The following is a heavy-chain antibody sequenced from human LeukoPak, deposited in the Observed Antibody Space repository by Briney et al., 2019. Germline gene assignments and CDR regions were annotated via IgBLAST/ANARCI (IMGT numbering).Heavy chain of an antibody. V-gene: IGHV1-24*01. CDR3: AAESPITMIGPDAFDI. CDR1: GYTLTELS. J-gene: IGHJ3*02. D-gene: IGHD3-22*01. Sequence: ASVKVSCTVSGYTLTELSMHWVRQAPGKGLEWMGGFDREDGETGYAQTFQGRVTMPEDTSTDTAYMELSSLRSEDTALYYCAAESPITMIGPDAFDIWGQGTMVTGSS. CDR2: FDREDGET.